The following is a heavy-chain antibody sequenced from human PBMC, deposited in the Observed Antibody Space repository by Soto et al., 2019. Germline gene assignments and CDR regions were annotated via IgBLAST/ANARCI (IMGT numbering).Heavy chain of an antibody. CDR3: AKDPSRSGWYHPY. Sequence: PGGSLRLSCAASGFTFSSYGMHWVRQAPGKGLEWVAVISYDGSNKYYADSVKGRFTISRDNSKNTLYLQMNSLRAEDTAVYYCAKDPSRSGWYHPYWGQGTLVTVSS. D-gene: IGHD6-19*01. CDR1: GFTFSSYG. CDR2: ISYDGSNK. V-gene: IGHV3-30*18. J-gene: IGHJ4*02.